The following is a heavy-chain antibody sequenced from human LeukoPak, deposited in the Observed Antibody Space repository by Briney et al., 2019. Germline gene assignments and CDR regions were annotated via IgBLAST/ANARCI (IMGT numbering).Heavy chain of an antibody. CDR2: IIPIFGTA. V-gene: IGHV1-69*05. D-gene: IGHD2-2*01. CDR3: ARAFVVVPAAVGWFDP. Sequence: ASVKVSCKASGGTFSSYAISWVRQAPGQGLEWMGGIIPIFGTANYAQKFQGRVTITTDESTSTAYMELSSLRSEDTAVYYCARAFVVVPAAVGWFDPWGQGTLVTVSS. J-gene: IGHJ5*02. CDR1: GGTFSSYA.